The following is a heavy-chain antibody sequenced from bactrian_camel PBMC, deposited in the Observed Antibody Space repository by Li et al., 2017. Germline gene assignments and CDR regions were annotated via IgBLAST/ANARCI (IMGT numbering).Heavy chain of an antibody. CDR2: INRDGRAT. Sequence: VQLVESGGGSAQAGGSLRLSCAASGFTFGYAWMYWVRQAPGKGLEWVSFINRDGRATYYANSVKGRFTISRDNAKNTASLQMNSLKSEDTALYYCA. CDR1: GFTFGYAW. V-gene: IGHV3S1*01.